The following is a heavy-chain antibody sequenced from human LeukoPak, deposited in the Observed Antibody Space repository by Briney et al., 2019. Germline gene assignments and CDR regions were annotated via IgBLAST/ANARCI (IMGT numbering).Heavy chain of an antibody. V-gene: IGHV3-11*01. J-gene: IGHJ3*02. D-gene: IGHD1-1*01. CDR2: ISSSGSTI. CDR3: ARDSHWTGTLGAFDI. CDR1: GFTFSDYY. Sequence: PGGSLRLPCAASGFTFSDYYMSWIRQAPGKGLEWVSYISSSGSTIYYADSVKGRFTISRDNAKNSLYLQMNSLRAEDTAVYYCARDSHWTGTLGAFDIWGQGTMVTVSS.